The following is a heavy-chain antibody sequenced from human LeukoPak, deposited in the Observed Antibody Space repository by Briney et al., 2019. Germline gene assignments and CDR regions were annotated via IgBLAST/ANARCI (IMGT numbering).Heavy chain of an antibody. D-gene: IGHD6-19*01. Sequence: PGGSLKLSCAASGFTFSGSAMHWVRQASGEGLEWVGRIRSKANSYATAYASAGKVRFTISRDDSKNTAYLQMNSLKTEDTAVYYCNRYSSGSGFDYWGQGTLVTVSS. J-gene: IGHJ4*02. CDR1: GFTFSGSA. CDR3: NRYSSGSGFDY. CDR2: IRSKANSYAT. V-gene: IGHV3-73*01.